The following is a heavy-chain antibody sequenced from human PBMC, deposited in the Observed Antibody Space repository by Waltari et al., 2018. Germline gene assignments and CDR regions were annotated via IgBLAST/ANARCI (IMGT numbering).Heavy chain of an antibody. V-gene: IGHV3-48*04. D-gene: IGHD3-10*01. CDR1: GFSFNKYS. J-gene: IGHJ4*02. Sequence: EVQLVESGGGLVQRGGSLRLACEAFGFSFNKYSMIWVRQAPGNGLELLSFIRPDSRDIYYADSVDVRFSISRDNAQNSLFLHMNSLRVEDTAVYYCARDWFGETFWGQGTLVTVSS. CDR2: IRPDSRDI. CDR3: ARDWFGETF.